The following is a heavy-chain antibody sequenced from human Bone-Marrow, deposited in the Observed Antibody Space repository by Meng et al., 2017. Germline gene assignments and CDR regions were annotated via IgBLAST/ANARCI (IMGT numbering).Heavy chain of an antibody. D-gene: IGHD4-23*01. CDR1: GFTFSDYY. CDR3: AREVDYGGPWFDP. V-gene: IGHV3-11*04. CDR2: ISSSGSTI. Sequence: GESLKISCAASGFTFSDYYMSWIRQAPGKGLEWVSYISSSGSTIYYADSVKGRFTISRDNAKNSLYLQMNSLRAEDTAVYYCAREVDYGGPWFDPWGQGTLVTVSS. J-gene: IGHJ5*02.